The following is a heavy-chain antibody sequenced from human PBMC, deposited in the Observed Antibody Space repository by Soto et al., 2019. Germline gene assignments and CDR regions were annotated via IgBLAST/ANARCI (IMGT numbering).Heavy chain of an antibody. CDR2: ISAYNGNT. V-gene: IGHV1-18*01. CDR3: ARCPPDFDWFHDAFDI. CDR1: GYTFTSYG. J-gene: IGHJ3*02. D-gene: IGHD3-9*01. Sequence: GASVKVSCKASGYTFTSYGISWVRQAPGQGLEWKGWISAYNGNTNYAQKLQGRVTMTTDTSTSTAYMELRSLRSDDTAVYYCARCPPDFDWFHDAFDIWGQGTMVTVSS.